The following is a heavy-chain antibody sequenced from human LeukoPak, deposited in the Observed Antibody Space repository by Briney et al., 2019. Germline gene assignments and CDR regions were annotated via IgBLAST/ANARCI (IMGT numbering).Heavy chain of an antibody. D-gene: IGHD2-2*01. CDR1: GYTFTCYY. Sequence: ASVKVSCKASGYTFTCYYMHWVRQAPGQGLEWMGWINPNSGGTNYAQKFQGRVTMTRDTSISTAYMELSRLRSDDTAVYYCARDFGGCSSTSCRSVGWFDPWGQGTLVTVSS. V-gene: IGHV1-2*02. CDR2: INPNSGGT. J-gene: IGHJ5*02. CDR3: ARDFGGCSSTSCRSVGWFDP.